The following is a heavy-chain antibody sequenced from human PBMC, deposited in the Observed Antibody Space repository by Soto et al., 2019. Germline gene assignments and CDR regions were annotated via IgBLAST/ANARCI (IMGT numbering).Heavy chain of an antibody. Sequence: SQTLPLPCILSPVSVSSGGYFWTWIRQHPGKGLEWIGNLYYSGMTYYNPSLRGRVSISLDASESQFSLKLNSVTAADTAVYYCARDSSGPGYSYGKFDCWGQGAMVTVSS. CDR1: PVSVSSGGYF. V-gene: IGHV4-31*03. CDR3: ARDSSGPGYSYGKFDC. D-gene: IGHD5-18*01. J-gene: IGHJ4*02. CDR2: LYYSGMT.